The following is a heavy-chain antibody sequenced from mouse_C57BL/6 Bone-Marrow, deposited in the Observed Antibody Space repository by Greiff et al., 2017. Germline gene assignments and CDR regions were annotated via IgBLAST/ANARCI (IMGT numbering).Heavy chain of an antibody. Sequence: EVKLMESGPGLVKPSQSLSLTCSVTGYSITSGYYWNWIRQFPGNKLEWMGYISYDGSNNYNPSLKNRISITRDTSKNQFFLKLNSVTTEDTATYYCARYGYYGFAYWGQGTLVTVSA. J-gene: IGHJ3*01. V-gene: IGHV3-6*01. CDR3: ARYGYYGFAY. D-gene: IGHD2-3*01. CDR2: ISYDGSN. CDR1: GYSITSGYY.